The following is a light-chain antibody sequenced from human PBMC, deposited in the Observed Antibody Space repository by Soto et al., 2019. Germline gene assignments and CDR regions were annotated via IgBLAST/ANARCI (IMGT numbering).Light chain of an antibody. J-gene: IGKJ1*01. V-gene: IGKV1-5*03. CDR3: QHYNSYSEA. Sequence: IHMTRSPSTLSVSVIDRVATTVLASQTISSWLAWYQQKPGKAPKLLIYKASTLKSGVPSRFSGSGSGTEFTLTISSLQPDDFATYYCQHYNSYSEAFGQGTKVDIK. CDR1: QTISSW. CDR2: KAS.